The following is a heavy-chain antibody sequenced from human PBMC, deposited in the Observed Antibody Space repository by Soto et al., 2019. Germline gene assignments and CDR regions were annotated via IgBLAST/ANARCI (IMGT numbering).Heavy chain of an antibody. CDR3: ARIKLVEWFFINVDVYDMAF. D-gene: IGHD3-3*01. V-gene: IGHV3-48*02. CDR1: GFSLSDYA. CDR2: ISSDSRTI. J-gene: IGHJ6*02. Sequence: GGSLRLSCVASGFSLSDYAVNWVRQAPGKGLEWVSFISSDSRTIYYADSVEGRFTVSRDNARNSVSLQMDSLRDEDAAVYYCARIKLVEWFFINVDVYDMAFWGQGTSVTVSS.